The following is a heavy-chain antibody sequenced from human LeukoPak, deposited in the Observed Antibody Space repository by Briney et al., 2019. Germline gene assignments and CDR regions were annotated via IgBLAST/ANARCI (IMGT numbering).Heavy chain of an antibody. Sequence: GASVKVSCKASGYTFTSYDINWVRQATGQGLEWMGWMNPNSGNTGYAQKFQGGVTITRNTSISTAYMELSSLRSEDTAVYYRARAIRRRSGLQQLVHWFDPWGQGTLVTVSS. CDR1: GYTFTSYD. CDR3: ARAIRRRSGLQQLVHWFDP. D-gene: IGHD6-13*01. CDR2: MNPNSGNT. V-gene: IGHV1-8*03. J-gene: IGHJ5*02.